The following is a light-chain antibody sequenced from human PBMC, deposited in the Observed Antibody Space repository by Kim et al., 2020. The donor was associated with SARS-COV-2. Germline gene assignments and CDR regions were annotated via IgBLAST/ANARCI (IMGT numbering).Light chain of an antibody. CDR2: QDS. Sequence: VSPGQTARVTCSGDKLGDKYACWYQQKPGQSPVLVIYQDSKRPSGIPERFSGSNSGNAATLTISGTQAMDEADYYCQAWDSNTGVIGTGTKVTVL. CDR3: QAWDSNTGV. V-gene: IGLV3-1*01. CDR1: KLGDKY. J-gene: IGLJ1*01.